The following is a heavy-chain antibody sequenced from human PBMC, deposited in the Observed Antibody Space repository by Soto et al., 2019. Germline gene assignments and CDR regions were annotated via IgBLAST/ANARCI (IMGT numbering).Heavy chain of an antibody. CDR1: GFTFSSYS. CDR3: AREVRDTAVADFDY. V-gene: IGHV3-48*02. J-gene: IGHJ4*02. Sequence: ESGGGLVQPGGSLRLSCAASGFTFSSYSMNWVRQAPGKGLEWLSYISSSISTMHYADSVKGRFTISRDNAKNSLYLQITSLRDEDTAVYYCAREVRDTAVADFDYWGQGTLVTVSS. D-gene: IGHD5-18*01. CDR2: ISSSISTM.